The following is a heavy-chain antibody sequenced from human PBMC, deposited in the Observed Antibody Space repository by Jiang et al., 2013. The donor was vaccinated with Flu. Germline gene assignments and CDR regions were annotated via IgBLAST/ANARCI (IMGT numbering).Heavy chain of an antibody. V-gene: IGHV3-23*01. D-gene: IGHD2-15*01. CDR3: AKATLPTCSGAFCYYFDL. Sequence: VQLLESGGGLVQPGGSLRLSCTASGFTFTNYAMSWVRQAPGKGLEWVSTFSGSVATTYYADSVRGRFTISRDNVKNILYLQMNSLRAGDTAVYYCAKATLPTCSGAFCYYFDLWGQGALVTVSS. J-gene: IGHJ4*02. CDR2: FSGSVATT. CDR1: GFTFTNYA.